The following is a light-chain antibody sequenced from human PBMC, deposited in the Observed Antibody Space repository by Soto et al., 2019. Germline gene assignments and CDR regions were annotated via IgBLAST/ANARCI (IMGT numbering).Light chain of an antibody. Sequence: DIQLTQSPSTLSASIGDRVTITCRASQSINRWLAWYQQKPGKAPKLLIYDASSLESGVPSRFSGSGSGTDFTLTTTTLQPDDFATYYCQHPRWTFGQGTKVDIK. CDR1: QSINRW. J-gene: IGKJ1*01. CDR3: QHPRWT. V-gene: IGKV1-5*01. CDR2: DAS.